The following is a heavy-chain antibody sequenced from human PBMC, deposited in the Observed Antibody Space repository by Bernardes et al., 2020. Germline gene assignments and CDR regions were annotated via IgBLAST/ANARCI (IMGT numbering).Heavy chain of an antibody. CDR3: ARHQDYGVFPTGPSVFDY. D-gene: IGHD4-17*01. J-gene: IGHJ4*02. Sequence: GESLKLSCKGSGYSFTSYWIGWVRQMPGKGLEWMGIIYPGDSDTRYSPSFQGQVTISADKSISTAYLQWSSLKASDTAMYYCARHQDYGVFPTGPSVFDYWGQGTLVTVSS. V-gene: IGHV5-51*01. CDR2: IYPGDSDT. CDR1: GYSFTSYW.